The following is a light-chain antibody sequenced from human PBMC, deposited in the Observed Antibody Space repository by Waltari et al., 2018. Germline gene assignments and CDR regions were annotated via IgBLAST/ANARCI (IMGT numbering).Light chain of an antibody. CDR3: AAWDDSLSGRVI. J-gene: IGLJ2*01. CDR1: SSTIGRHY. CDR2: SND. V-gene: IGLV1-47*02. Sequence: QSVLTQPPSASGTPGQRVTISCSGSSSTIGRHYVYWYQQLPGTAPKLLICSNDQRSSGVPGRVSGSKSGTSASLAISGLRSEDEADYYCAAWDDSLSGRVIFGGGTKLTVL.